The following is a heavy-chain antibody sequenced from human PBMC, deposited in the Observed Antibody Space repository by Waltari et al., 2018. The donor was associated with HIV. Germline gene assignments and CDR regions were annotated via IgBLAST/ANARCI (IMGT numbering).Heavy chain of an antibody. Sequence: QLQLQESGPGLVKPSETLSLTCTVSGGSVSSISYYWGWIRQPPGKGMEWIGTVYYSVITYYTPSLMSRVTISVDTSKNQFSLKLTSVTAADTALYYCARDQGGRLRTGAAAEFDYWGQGTLVTVSS. D-gene: IGHD1-1*01. CDR2: VYYSVIT. J-gene: IGHJ4*02. CDR3: ARDQGGRLRTGAAAEFDY. CDR1: GGSVSSISYY. V-gene: IGHV4-39*07.